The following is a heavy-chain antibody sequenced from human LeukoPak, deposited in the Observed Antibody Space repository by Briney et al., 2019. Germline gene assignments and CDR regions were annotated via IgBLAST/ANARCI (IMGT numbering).Heavy chain of an antibody. CDR2: TYYESKWYN. Sequence: PSETLSLTCTVSGGSISTYYWNWIRQSPSRGLEWLGRTYYESKWYNEYAVSVEGRITIIPDTSKNQFSLQLDSLTPEDTAVYYCARGRYYYYGMDVWGQGTTVTVSS. J-gene: IGHJ6*02. V-gene: IGHV6-1*01. CDR3: ARGRYYYYGMDV. CDR1: GGSISTYY.